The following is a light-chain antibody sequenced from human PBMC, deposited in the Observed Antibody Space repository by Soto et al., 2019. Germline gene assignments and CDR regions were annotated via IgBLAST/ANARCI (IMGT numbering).Light chain of an antibody. J-gene: IGKJ5*01. CDR3: QPRSNHIT. CDR2: DAS. CDR1: QSVSSY. V-gene: IGKV3-11*01. Sequence: EIVLTQSPATLSLSPGERATLSCRASQSVSSYLAWYQQKPGQAPRLLIYDASNRATGIPARFSGSGSGTDFPLAISTLQPEDFAVYYCQPRSNHITFGQGTRLEIK.